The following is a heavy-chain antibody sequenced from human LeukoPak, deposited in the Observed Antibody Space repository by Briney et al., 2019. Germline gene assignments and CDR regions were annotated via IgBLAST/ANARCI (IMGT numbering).Heavy chain of an antibody. V-gene: IGHV3-7*01. CDR1: EFTYW. CDR2: INQAESEK. D-gene: IGHD6-19*01. CDR3: VRDSGWHTFRG. J-gene: IGHJ4*02. Sequence: PGGSLRLSCAASEFTYWMSWVRQAPGKGLKWVASINQAESEKYYVDSVKGRFTISRDNAKNSLHLQMNSLRAEDTAVSYCVRDSGWHTFRGWGQGTLVTVSS.